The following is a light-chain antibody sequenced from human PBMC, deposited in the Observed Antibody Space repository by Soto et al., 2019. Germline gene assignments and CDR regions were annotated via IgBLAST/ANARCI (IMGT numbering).Light chain of an antibody. V-gene: IGLV2-14*01. Sequence: QSALTQPASVSGSPGQSITISCTGTSSDVGGYNYVSWYQQHPGKAPKLMIYDVSNRPSGVSNRFSGSKSGNTASLTISGLQAEDEADYYCSSYTSSSTLRVFGPGTKLTVL. CDR2: DVS. CDR1: SSDVGGYNY. CDR3: SSYTSSSTLRV. J-gene: IGLJ1*01.